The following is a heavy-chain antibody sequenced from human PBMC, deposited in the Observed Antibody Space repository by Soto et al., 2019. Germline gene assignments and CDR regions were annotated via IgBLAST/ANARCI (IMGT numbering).Heavy chain of an antibody. V-gene: IGHV3-23*01. CDR3: AKGPGMYSDFDC. Sequence: EVQMLESGGGLVQPGGSLRLSCAASGFTFSSYAMSWVRQAPGKGLEWVSAISGSDGSTFYADSVKGRFTISRDDSKNTLFLQMNSLRAEDTAVYRCAKGPGMYSDFDCWCQGTLVTVSS. CDR2: ISGSDGST. CDR1: GFTFSSYA. J-gene: IGHJ4*02. D-gene: IGHD2-8*01.